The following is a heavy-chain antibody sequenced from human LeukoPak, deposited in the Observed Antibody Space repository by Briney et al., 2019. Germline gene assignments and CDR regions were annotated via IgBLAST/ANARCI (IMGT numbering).Heavy chain of an antibody. V-gene: IGHV4-59*08. CDR3: ARRGYFDY. CDR1: GASISDYY. Sequence: SETLSLTCTVSGASISDYYWSWIRQPPGKGLEWIGYIYYSGSTNYNPSLKSRVTISIDTSKNQFSLKVSSVTAADTAVYYCARRGYFDYWGQGTLVTVSS. CDR2: IYYSGST. J-gene: IGHJ4*02.